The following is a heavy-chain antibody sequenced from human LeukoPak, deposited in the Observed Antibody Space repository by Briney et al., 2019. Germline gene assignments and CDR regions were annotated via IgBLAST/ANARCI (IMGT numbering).Heavy chain of an antibody. CDR2: IIPIFGTA. D-gene: IGHD4-11*01. V-gene: IGHV1-69*05. J-gene: IGHJ4*02. CDR3: ARGLGNLDY. Sequence: ASVKVSCKTSGYSFTSFDVNWVRQATGQGLEWMGGIIPIFGTANYAQKFQGRVTITTDESTSTAYMELSSLRSEDTAVYYCARGLGNLDYWGQGTLVTVSS. CDR1: GYSFTSFD.